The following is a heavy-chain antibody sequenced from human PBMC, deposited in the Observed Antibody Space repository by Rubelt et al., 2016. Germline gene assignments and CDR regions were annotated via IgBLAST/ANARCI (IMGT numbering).Heavy chain of an antibody. CDR3: ARHAFIVTTGSVWDY. V-gene: IGHV4-34*01. Sequence: QVQLQQWGAGLLKPSETLSLTCAVYGGSFSGYYWSWIRQPPGKGLEWIGEINHSGSTNYNPSLKSRVTISVDTSKNQFSLKLSSVTAADTAVYYCARHAFIVTTGSVWDYWGQGTLITVSS. D-gene: IGHD4-17*01. CDR2: INHSGST. J-gene: IGHJ4*02. CDR1: GGSFSGYY.